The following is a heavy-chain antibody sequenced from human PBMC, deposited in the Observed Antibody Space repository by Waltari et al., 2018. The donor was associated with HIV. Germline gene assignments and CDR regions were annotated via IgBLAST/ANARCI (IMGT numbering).Heavy chain of an antibody. J-gene: IGHJ4*02. V-gene: IGHV3-74*01. D-gene: IGHD3-10*01. CDR3: SRDTFGEYDY. Sequence: EVQLVQSGGGLIKLGGCLRLASAASGFSVSSYLMHWVRQTPGKGLVSVSRINIDGSRIDYADSVRGRFTISRDSAKNTLALQMNSRTEEDTAVYYCSRDTFGEYDYWGQGTLVTVSS. CDR2: INIDGSRI. CDR1: GFSVSSYL.